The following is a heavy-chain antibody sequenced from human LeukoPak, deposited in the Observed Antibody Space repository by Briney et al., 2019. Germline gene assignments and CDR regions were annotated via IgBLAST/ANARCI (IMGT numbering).Heavy chain of an antibody. CDR2: IIPILGIA. Sequence: GSSVKVSCKASGGTFSSYAISWVRQAPGQGLEWMGRIIPILGIANYAQKFQGRVTITADKSTSTAYMELSSLRSEDTAVYYCAGVSSSGPRDFDYWGQGTLVTVSS. D-gene: IGHD6-19*01. J-gene: IGHJ4*02. CDR3: AGVSSSGPRDFDY. CDR1: GGTFSSYA. V-gene: IGHV1-69*04.